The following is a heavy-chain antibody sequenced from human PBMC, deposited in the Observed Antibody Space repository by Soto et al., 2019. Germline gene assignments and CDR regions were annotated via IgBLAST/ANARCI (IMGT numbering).Heavy chain of an antibody. Sequence: EVQVVESGGALVQPGGSLRLSCAASGFSVSDYNMNWVRQAPGKGLEWISFIGYGGRTYYAGSVEGRCNIARDSGRNSLYLQMSNLRAEDTAMYYSARDPGKNSGWKIFPPWGQGTLGTVSS. CDR3: ARDPGKNSGWKIFPP. CDR1: GFSVSDYN. V-gene: IGHV3-48*01. D-gene: IGHD5-12*01. CDR2: IGYGGRT. J-gene: IGHJ5*02.